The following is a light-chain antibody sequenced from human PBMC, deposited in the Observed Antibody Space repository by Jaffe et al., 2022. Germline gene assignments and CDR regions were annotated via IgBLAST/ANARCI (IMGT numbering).Light chain of an antibody. J-gene: IGLJ2*01. CDR2: EVT. Sequence: QSALTQPPSASGSPGQSVTISCTGTNGDIGSYEYVSWFQQHPGKAPKLLIHEVTERPSGVPNRFSGSKAGNTASLTVSGLQAEDEAHYYCNSYTGTTVIFGGGTKLTVL. CDR3: NSYTGTTVI. CDR1: NGDIGSYEY. V-gene: IGLV2-8*01.